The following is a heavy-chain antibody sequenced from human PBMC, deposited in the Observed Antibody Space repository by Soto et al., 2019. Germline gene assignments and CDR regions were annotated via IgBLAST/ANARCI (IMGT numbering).Heavy chain of an antibody. J-gene: IGHJ4*02. CDR3: AREGNQYYDILTGYYPGPFDY. V-gene: IGHV1-18*01. CDR1: GYTFTSYG. D-gene: IGHD3-9*01. Sequence: GASVKVSCKASGYTFTSYGISWVRQAPGQGVEGKGRISAYNGKTNYAQMLQGRVTMTTDTSTSTAYMELRSLRSDDTAVYYCAREGNQYYDILTGYYPGPFDYWGQGTLVTVSS. CDR2: ISAYNGKT.